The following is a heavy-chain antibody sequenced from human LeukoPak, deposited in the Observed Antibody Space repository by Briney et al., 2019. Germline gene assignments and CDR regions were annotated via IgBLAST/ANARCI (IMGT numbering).Heavy chain of an antibody. J-gene: IGHJ6*03. CDR1: GYTFTGYY. V-gene: IGHV1-69*06. CDR3: ARVTTGEYYYYYYMDV. D-gene: IGHD1-1*01. CDR2: IIPIFGTA. Sequence: AASVKVSCKASGYTFTGYYMHWVRQAPGQGLEWMGGIIPIFGTANYAQKFQGRVTITADKSTSTAYMELSSLRSEDTAVYYCARVTTGEYYYYYYMDVWGKGTTVTVSS.